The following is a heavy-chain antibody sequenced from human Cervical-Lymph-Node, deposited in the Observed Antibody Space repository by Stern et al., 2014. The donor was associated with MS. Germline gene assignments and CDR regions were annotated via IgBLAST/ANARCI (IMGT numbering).Heavy chain of an antibody. CDR1: GFTFSDYY. D-gene: IGHD3-3*01. CDR3: ARTHYDFRSGYYGWFDP. Sequence: VQLLESGGGLVQPGESLRLSCAASGFTFSDYYMSWLRQAPGKGLEWVSYIDARGTIIYYADSVKGRFTISRDNSNDSLYLQLNSLSAEDTAVYYCARTHYDFRSGYYGWFDPWGQGTLVTVSS. V-gene: IGHV3-11*01. CDR2: IDARGTII. J-gene: IGHJ5*02.